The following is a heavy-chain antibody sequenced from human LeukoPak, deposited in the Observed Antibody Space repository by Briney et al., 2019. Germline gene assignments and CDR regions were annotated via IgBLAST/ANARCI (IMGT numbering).Heavy chain of an antibody. CDR1: GFTFSSYS. CDR3: ARVYISYDILTGYHQYYYMDV. D-gene: IGHD3-9*01. J-gene: IGHJ6*03. Sequence: GGSLRLSCAASGFTFSSYSMNWVRQAPGKGLEWVSYISSSSSTIYYADSVKGRFTISRDNAKNSLYLQMNSLRAEDTAVYYCARVYISYDILTGYHQYYYMDVWGKGTTVTVSS. V-gene: IGHV3-48*04. CDR2: ISSSSSTI.